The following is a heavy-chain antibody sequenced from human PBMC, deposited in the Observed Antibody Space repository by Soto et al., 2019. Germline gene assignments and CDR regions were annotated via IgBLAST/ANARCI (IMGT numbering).Heavy chain of an antibody. Sequence: QVVLQESGPGLLQPSQTLSLTCTVSGESLSGGVDYWSWIRQSSGGGLEWIGYVFHTGRTSYHPSFKSRVTISADTSKNQFSLRLTSLTAADTAVYYCAKTPAGRGYFDPWGHGSPVTVSS. CDR1: GESLSGGVDY. CDR2: VFHTGRT. CDR3: AKTPAGRGYFDP. D-gene: IGHD2-15*01. V-gene: IGHV4-31*03. J-gene: IGHJ4*01.